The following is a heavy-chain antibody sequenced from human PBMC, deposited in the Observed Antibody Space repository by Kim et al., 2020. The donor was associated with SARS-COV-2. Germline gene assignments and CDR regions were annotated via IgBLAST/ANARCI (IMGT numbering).Heavy chain of an antibody. V-gene: IGHV5-10-1*01. Sequence: GESLKISCKGSGYSFTSYWISWVRQMPGKGLEWMGRIDPSDSYTNYSPSFQGHVTISADKSISTAYLQWSSLKASDTAMYYCARPSDYGSGSYLPDYWGQGTLVTVSS. CDR1: GYSFTSYW. D-gene: IGHD3-10*01. J-gene: IGHJ4*02. CDR3: ARPSDYGSGSYLPDY. CDR2: IDPSDSYT.